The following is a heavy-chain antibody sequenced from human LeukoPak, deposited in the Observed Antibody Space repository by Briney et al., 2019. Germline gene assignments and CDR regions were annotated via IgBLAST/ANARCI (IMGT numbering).Heavy chain of an antibody. J-gene: IGHJ5*02. D-gene: IGHD6-13*01. CDR2: ISAYNGNT. CDR3: ARVVGSSSWDNWFDP. Sequence: ASVKVSCKASGYTFTSYGISWVRQAPGQGLEWMGWISAYNGNTNYAQKLQGRVTMTTDTSTSTAYMELRSLGSDDMAVYYCARVVGSSSWDNWFDPWGQGTLVTVSS. CDR1: GYTFTSYG. V-gene: IGHV1-18*03.